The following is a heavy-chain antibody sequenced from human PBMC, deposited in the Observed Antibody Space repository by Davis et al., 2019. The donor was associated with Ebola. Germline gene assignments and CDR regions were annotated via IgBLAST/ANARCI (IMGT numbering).Heavy chain of an antibody. V-gene: IGHV3-21*01. CDR1: GFTFSSYS. D-gene: IGHD1-1*01. CDR2: ISSSSSYI. Sequence: GESLKISCAASGFTFSSYSMNWVRQAPGKGLEWVSSISSSSSYIYYADSVKGRFTISRDNSKNTLYLQMNSLRAEDTAVYYCARVDERGDFDYWGQGTLVTVSS. J-gene: IGHJ4*02. CDR3: ARVDERGDFDY.